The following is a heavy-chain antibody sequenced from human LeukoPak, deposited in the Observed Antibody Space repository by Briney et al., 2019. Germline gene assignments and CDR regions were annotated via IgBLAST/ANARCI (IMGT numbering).Heavy chain of an antibody. V-gene: IGHV3-7*01. CDR3: VRRYMATSAEDFDY. CDR2: MNQEGSEI. Sequence: GGSLRLSCATSGFTFSSYEMNWVRQAPGKGLEWVANMNQEGSEIYYVDSVRGRFIISRDNAKKSLYLQMNTLRAEDTAVYYCVRRYMATSAEDFDYWGQGTLVTVFS. D-gene: IGHD3-16*02. J-gene: IGHJ4*02. CDR1: GFTFSSYE.